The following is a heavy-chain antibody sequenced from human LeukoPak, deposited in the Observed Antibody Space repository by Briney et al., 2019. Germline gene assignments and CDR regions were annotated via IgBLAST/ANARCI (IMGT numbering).Heavy chain of an antibody. D-gene: IGHD3-22*01. CDR2: IYTSGST. CDR1: GGSISSYY. J-gene: IGHJ4*02. CDR3: ARDRYYYDSSGYYYFDY. Sequence: SETLSLTCTVSGGSISSYYWSWIRQPAGKGLEWIGRIYTSGSTNYNSSLKSRVTMSVDTSKNQFSLKLSSVTAADTAVYYCARDRYYYDSSGYYYFDYWGQGTLVTVSS. V-gene: IGHV4-4*07.